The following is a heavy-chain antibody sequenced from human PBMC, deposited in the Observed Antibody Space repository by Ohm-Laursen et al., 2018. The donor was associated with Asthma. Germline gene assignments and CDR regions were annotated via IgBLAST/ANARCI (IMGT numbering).Heavy chain of an antibody. CDR1: GFTFSSSD. CDR2: INSDGRNT. CDR3: VREREHLAEENWFDP. J-gene: IGHJ5*02. D-gene: IGHD1/OR15-1a*01. Sequence: GSLRLSCTASGFTFSSSDMHWVRQAPGKGLVWVSRINSDGRNTIYADSVKGRFTISRDNAKNTLYLQMNSLTVEDTGVYFCVREREHLAEENWFDPWGQGTLVTVSS. V-gene: IGHV3-74*01.